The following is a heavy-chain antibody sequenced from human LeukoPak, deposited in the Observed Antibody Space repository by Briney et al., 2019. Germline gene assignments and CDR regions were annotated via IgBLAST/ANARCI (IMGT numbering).Heavy chain of an antibody. CDR3: ARAHLSDMYVWGSYREYYFDY. D-gene: IGHD3-16*02. CDR2: ISSSGSTI. Sequence: PGGSLRLSCAASGFTFSSYEMNWVRQAPGKGLEWVSYISSSGSTIYYADSVKGRFTISRDNAKNSLYLQMNSLRAEVTAVYYCARAHLSDMYVWGSYREYYFDYWGQGTLVTVSS. V-gene: IGHV3-48*03. J-gene: IGHJ4*02. CDR1: GFTFSSYE.